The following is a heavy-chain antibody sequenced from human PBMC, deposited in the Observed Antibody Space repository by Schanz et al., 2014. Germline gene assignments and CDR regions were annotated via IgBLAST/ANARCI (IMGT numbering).Heavy chain of an antibody. CDR1: GFNFRNYW. CDR3: AKDLYNYGIFDS. CDR2: IKQEGDEK. D-gene: IGHD3-16*01. V-gene: IGHV3-7*03. J-gene: IGHJ5*01. Sequence: EGQLVESGGGLVQPGGSLRLSCVVSGFNFRNYWMSWVRQAPGKGLEWVASIKQEGDEKNYVDSVKGRFTISRDNAKNSLFLQMNSLRADDTAVYYCAKDLYNYGIFDSWGQGTRVTVSS.